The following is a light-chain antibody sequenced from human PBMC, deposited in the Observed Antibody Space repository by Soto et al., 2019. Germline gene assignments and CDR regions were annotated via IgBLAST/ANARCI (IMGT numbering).Light chain of an antibody. J-gene: IGKJ5*01. V-gene: IGKV2-28*01. CDR1: EILLHGNGYNY. CDR2: LGS. CDR3: MQRLQTPPLT. Sequence: DIVMTQSPLSLAVTPLDPGSISFRSNEILLHGNGYNYLDWYLQKPGQTPQLLIYLGSNRASGVPHTFSGSGSGTDFTLKISSVEAADVGVYYCMQRLQTPPLTCGQGTRREIK.